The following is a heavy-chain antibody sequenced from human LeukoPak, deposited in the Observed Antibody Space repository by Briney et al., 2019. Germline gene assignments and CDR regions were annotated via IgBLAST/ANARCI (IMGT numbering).Heavy chain of an antibody. D-gene: IGHD6-19*01. Sequence: SETLSLTCTVSGGSISSYYWSWIRQPPGKGLEWIGHIYDSGTTNYNPSLKSRVTMSVDSSKNQFSLKLTSVTAADTAVYYCARETTLTGYSSGLGFNYWGQGTLVTVSS. CDR1: GGSISSYY. J-gene: IGHJ4*02. CDR3: ARETTLTGYSSGLGFNY. V-gene: IGHV4-59*01. CDR2: IYDSGTT.